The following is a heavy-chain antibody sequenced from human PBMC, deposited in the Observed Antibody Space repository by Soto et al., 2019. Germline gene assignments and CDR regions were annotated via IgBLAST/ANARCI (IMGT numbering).Heavy chain of an antibody. V-gene: IGHV1-18*01. CDR3: AKNGQPPYYYYGMDV. D-gene: IGHD2-8*01. CDR1: GYTFTRYG. Sequence: ASVKVSCKASGYTFTRYGISWVRQAPGQGLEWMGWISGYNGDTNYAQKFQGRVTMTVDTSTTTAFMELTSLTSDDRAVYYCAKNGQPPYYYYGMDVWGQGTTVTVYS. CDR2: ISGYNGDT. J-gene: IGHJ6*02.